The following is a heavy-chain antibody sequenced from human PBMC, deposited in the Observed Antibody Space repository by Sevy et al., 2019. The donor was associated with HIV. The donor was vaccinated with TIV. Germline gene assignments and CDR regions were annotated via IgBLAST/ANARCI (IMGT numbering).Heavy chain of an antibody. J-gene: IGHJ4*02. D-gene: IGHD6-19*01. CDR1: GFTVNDKY. CDR2: IFSSGST. Sequence: GSLRLSCAISGFTVNDKYIIWVRQAPGKGLEWVSVIFSSGSTYYADSAKGRFTISRDNSKNTGDLQMNSVRAEDTAVYYCVSLFLSYRSGWSYFDYWGQGTLVTVSS. V-gene: IGHV3-66*02. CDR3: VSLFLSYRSGWSYFDY.